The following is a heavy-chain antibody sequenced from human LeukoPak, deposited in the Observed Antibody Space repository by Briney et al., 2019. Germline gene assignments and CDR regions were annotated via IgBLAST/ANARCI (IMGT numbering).Heavy chain of an antibody. J-gene: IGHJ3*02. V-gene: IGHV3-23*01. CDR3: ALGIVGARYGAFDI. D-gene: IGHD1-26*01. CDR2: ISGSGGST. CDR1: GFTVSSYA. Sequence: GGSLRLSCAASGFTVSSYAMSWVRQAPGKGLEWVSAISGSGGSTYYADSVKGRFTISRDNSKNTLYLQMNSLRAEDTAVYYCALGIVGARYGAFDIWGQGTMVTVSS.